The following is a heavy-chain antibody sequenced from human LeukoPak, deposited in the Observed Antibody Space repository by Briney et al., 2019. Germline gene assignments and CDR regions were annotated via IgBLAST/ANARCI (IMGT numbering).Heavy chain of an antibody. CDR3: ARDQALYDSSGYYEPFLPLTNLEYFQH. CDR1: GYTFTGYY. Sequence: AASVKVSCKASGYTFTGYYMHWVRQAPGQGLEWMGWINPNSGGTNYAQKFQGRVTMTRDTSISTAYMELSRLRSDDTAVYYCARDQALYDSSGYYEPFLPLTNLEYFQHWGQGTLVTVSS. CDR2: INPNSGGT. D-gene: IGHD3-22*01. V-gene: IGHV1-2*02. J-gene: IGHJ1*01.